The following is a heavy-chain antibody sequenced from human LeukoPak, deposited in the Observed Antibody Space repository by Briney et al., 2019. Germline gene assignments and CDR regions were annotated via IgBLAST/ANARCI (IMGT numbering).Heavy chain of an antibody. V-gene: IGHV4-39*01. CDR1: GGSISSSSYY. Sequence: SETLSLTCTVSGGSISSSSYYWGWIRQPPGKGLEWIGSIYYSGSTYYNPSLKSRITISVDTSKNQFSLKLNSVTAADTAVYYCARHAGSSWYHPLIDFWGQGTLVTVSS. J-gene: IGHJ4*01. CDR3: ARHAGSSWYHPLIDF. CDR2: IYYSGST. D-gene: IGHD6-13*01.